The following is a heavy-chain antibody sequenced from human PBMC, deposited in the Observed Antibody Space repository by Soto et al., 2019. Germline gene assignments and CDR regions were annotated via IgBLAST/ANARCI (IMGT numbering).Heavy chain of an antibody. CDR3: AKDPNGDYVGAFDS. V-gene: IGHV3-23*01. J-gene: IGHJ4*02. Sequence: PGGSLRLSCAASGFTFSSYAMTWVRLAPGKGLEYVSSITGDGAGTFYADSVKGRFTISRDNSKNTLYLQLNSLRAEDTAIYFCAKDPNGDYVGAFDSWGQGSLVTVSS. CDR1: GFTFSSYA. D-gene: IGHD4-17*01. CDR2: ITGDGAGT.